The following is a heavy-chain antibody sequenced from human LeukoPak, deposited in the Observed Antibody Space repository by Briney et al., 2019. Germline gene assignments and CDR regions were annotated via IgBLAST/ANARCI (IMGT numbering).Heavy chain of an antibody. V-gene: IGHV3-53*01. D-gene: IGHD1/OR15-1a*01. Sequence: GGSLRLSCAPPRFSASSNIMCWGRQAPGKGLEWVSVIYSGGTTYYADSVKGRFTISRDNSKNTLSLQMNNLRAEDTAVYYCARDGPGNNDMDVWGKGTTVTVSS. CDR2: IYSGGTT. J-gene: IGHJ6*03. CDR1: RFSASSNI. CDR3: ARDGPGNNDMDV.